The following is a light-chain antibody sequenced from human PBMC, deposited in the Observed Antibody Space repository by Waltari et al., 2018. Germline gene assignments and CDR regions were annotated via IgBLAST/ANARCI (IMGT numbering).Light chain of an antibody. Sequence: DIQMTQSPSSLSASVGDRATITCRASQGISNFLAWYQQKPQKVPTLLIYAASTLQSGVPSRFSGSGSGTDFTLTISSLQPEDVATYYCQKYNSVPFTFGPGTKVHIK. CDR2: AAS. J-gene: IGKJ3*01. CDR3: QKYNSVPFT. V-gene: IGKV1-27*01. CDR1: QGISNF.